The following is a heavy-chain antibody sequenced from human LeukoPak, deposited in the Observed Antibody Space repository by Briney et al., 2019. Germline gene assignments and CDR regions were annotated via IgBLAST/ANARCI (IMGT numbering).Heavy chain of an antibody. J-gene: IGHJ4*02. CDR3: ARVEIVDXXXTFDY. D-gene: IGHD3-16*02. V-gene: IGHV4-30-4*01. Sequence: SQTLSLTCTVSGGFVTSGGYYWSWIRQPPGKGLEWIGYIYYSGSTYYNPSLKSRVTISVDTSKNQFSLKLSSVTAADTAVYYCARVEIVDXXXTFDYWGQGTLVTVSS. CDR1: GGFVTSGGYY. CDR2: IYYSGST.